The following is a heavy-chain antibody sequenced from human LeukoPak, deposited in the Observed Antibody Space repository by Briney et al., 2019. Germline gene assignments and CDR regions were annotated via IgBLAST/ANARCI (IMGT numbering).Heavy chain of an antibody. CDR2: ISGSGGST. CDR3: AKALNGYGDLYYFDY. Sequence: PGGSLRLSCAASGFTFSSYSMNWVRQAPGKGLEWVSAISGSGGSTYYADSVKGRFTISRDNSKNTLYLQMNSLRAEDTAVYYCAKALNGYGDLYYFDYWGQGTLVTVSS. J-gene: IGHJ4*02. CDR1: GFTFSSYS. V-gene: IGHV3-23*01. D-gene: IGHD4-17*01.